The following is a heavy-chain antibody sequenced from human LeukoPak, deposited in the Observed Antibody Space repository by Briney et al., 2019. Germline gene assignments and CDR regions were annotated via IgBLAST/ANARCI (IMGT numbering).Heavy chain of an antibody. CDR2: IYYSGST. CDR3: ARPSPGDYYDSSGDPVAFDI. Sequence: PSETLSLTCTVSGGSISRSSYYWGWIRQPPGKGLEWIGSIYYSGSTYYNPSLKSRVTISVATSKKQFSLKLSSVTVADTAVYYCARPSPGDYYDSSGDPVAFDIRGKGTMVTVSS. J-gene: IGHJ3*02. D-gene: IGHD3-22*01. V-gene: IGHV4-39*01. CDR1: GGSISRSSYY.